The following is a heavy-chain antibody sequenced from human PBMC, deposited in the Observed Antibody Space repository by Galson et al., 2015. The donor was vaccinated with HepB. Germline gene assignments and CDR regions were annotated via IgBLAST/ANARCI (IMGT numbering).Heavy chain of an antibody. D-gene: IGHD6-19*01. J-gene: IGHJ4*02. V-gene: IGHV3-23*01. CDR1: GFTFINHA. CDR3: AREGRGWLFDY. CDR2: ITSDGSV. Sequence: SLRLSCAASGFTFINHALSWVRQAPGMGLEWVSSITSDGSVYYADSVRGRFTISRDNSKNTVSLQINSLRAGDTAVYYCAREGRGWLFDYWGRGTLVPVSS.